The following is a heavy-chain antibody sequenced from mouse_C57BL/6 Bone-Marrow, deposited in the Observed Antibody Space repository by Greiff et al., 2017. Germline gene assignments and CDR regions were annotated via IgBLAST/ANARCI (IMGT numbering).Heavy chain of an antibody. CDR2: ITHSGET. V-gene: IGHV12-3*01. CDR1: GFPITSGYY. Sequence: VKLMESGPGLVKPSQSLFLTCSITGFPITSGYYWIWIRQSPGKPLEWMGYITHSGETFYNPSLPSPISITRETSKNQLFLQLNSVTTEVTAMYYCAGVYDYDWAMDYWGQGTSVTVSS. D-gene: IGHD2-4*01. J-gene: IGHJ4*01. CDR3: AGVYDYDWAMDY.